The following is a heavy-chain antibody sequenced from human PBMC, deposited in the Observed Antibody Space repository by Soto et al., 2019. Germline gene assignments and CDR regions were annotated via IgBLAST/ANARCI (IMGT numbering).Heavy chain of an antibody. CDR2: ISGHGDET. D-gene: IGHD3-10*01. CDR1: GFTFGHSA. J-gene: IGHJ5*02. Sequence: EVPLLESGGGLVQPGGSLRLSCVTSGFTFGHSAKTWVRQAPGKGLEWVSTISGHGDETFYADSAKGRFIISGDSYRNTVYLEMNSLRTEDTAVYYCAKGGHYSAFDPWGQGVLVTVSS. CDR3: AKGGHYSAFDP. V-gene: IGHV3-23*01.